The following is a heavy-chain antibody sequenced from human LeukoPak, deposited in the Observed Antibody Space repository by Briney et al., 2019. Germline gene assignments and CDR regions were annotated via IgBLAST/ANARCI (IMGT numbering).Heavy chain of an antibody. CDR1: GFTFNNYD. CDR2: ISTSGGST. J-gene: IGHJ4*02. Sequence: GGSLRLSCAASGFTFNNYDMSWVRQAPGEGLEWVSSISTSGGSTYYADSVKGRFTISRDNSKSTLFLQMNSLRGDDTAVYYCARGSSQLAYWGQGTLVTASS. CDR3: ARGSSQLAY. V-gene: IGHV3-23*01. D-gene: IGHD3-16*01.